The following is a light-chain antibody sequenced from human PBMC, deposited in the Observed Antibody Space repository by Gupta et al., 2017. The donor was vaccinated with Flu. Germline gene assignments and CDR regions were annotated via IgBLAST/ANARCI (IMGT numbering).Light chain of an antibody. CDR1: QGISTY. CDR3: QRLNSYPQGLT. Sequence: DIQLTQSPSFLSASVGDRVTITCRASQGISTYLAWYQQKPGKAPRLLIYAASTLQSGVPSRFSGSGYGTEFPLTISSLQPEDFATYYCQRLNSYPQGLTFGGGTKVEIK. V-gene: IGKV1-9*01. J-gene: IGKJ4*01. CDR2: AAS.